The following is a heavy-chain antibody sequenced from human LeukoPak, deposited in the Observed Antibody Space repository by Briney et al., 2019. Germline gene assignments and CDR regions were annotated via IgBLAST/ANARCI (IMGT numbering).Heavy chain of an antibody. Sequence: GGSLRLSCAASGFTFSSYWMHWVRQAPGKGLEWVSVVYGGGTTYYADSVKGRFTISRDNSKNALYLQMNSLRVEDTAVYYCARIDSSGFYPAYWGQGTLVTVSS. CDR2: VYGGGTT. D-gene: IGHD3-22*01. V-gene: IGHV3-53*01. CDR1: GFTFSSYW. J-gene: IGHJ4*02. CDR3: ARIDSSGFYPAY.